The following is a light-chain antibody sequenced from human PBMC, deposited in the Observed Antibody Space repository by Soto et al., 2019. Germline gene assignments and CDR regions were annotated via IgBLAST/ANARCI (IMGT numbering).Light chain of an antibody. J-gene: IGKJ5*01. CDR3: QKFNTAPLT. CDR2: SAS. V-gene: IGKV1-27*01. Sequence: DIQMTQSPSSLSASVGDRVTITCRASQDISVYLAWYQQKPGKVPKLLIYSASTLQSGVPSRFSGSGSGTDFTLTISTLPPEDVATYYCQKFNTAPLTFGQGTRLEIK. CDR1: QDISVY.